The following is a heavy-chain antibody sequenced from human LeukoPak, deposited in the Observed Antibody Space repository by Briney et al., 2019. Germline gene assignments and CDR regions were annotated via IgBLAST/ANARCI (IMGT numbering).Heavy chain of an antibody. CDR1: GGTFSSYA. J-gene: IGHJ4*02. V-gene: IGHV1-69*05. CDR3: AKDQGAVAILSFDY. D-gene: IGHD6-19*01. Sequence: SVKVSCKASGGTFSSYAISWVRQAPGQGLEWMGRIIPIFGTANYAQKFQGRVTITTDESTSTAYMELSSLRSEDTAVYYCAKDQGAVAILSFDYWGQGTLVTVSS. CDR2: IIPIFGTA.